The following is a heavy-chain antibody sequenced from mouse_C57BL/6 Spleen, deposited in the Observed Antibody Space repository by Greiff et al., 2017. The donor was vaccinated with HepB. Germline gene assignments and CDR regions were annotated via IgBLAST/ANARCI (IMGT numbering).Heavy chain of an antibody. CDR3: ARNDYAWFAY. D-gene: IGHD2-4*01. CDR1: GYAFTNYL. V-gene: IGHV1-54*01. CDR2: INPGSGGT. J-gene: IGHJ3*01. Sequence: LQESGAELVRPGPSVKVSCKASGYAFTNYLIEWVKQRPGQGLEWIGVINPGSGGTNYNEKFKGKATLTADKSSSTAYMQLSSLTSEDSAVYFCARNDYAWFAYWGQGTLVTVSA.